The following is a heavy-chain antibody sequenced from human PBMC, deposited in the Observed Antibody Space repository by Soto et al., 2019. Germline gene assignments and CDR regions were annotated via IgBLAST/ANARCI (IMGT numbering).Heavy chain of an antibody. CDR1: GGSISSGGYY. D-gene: IGHD6-13*01. CDR3: AKDFSLSAAGSNAFDI. Sequence: QVQLQESGPGLVKPSQTLSLTCTVSGGSISSGGYYWSWIRQHPGKGLEWIGYIYYSGSTYYNPSLKSRVTISVDTSKNQFSLKLSSVTAADTAVYYCAKDFSLSAAGSNAFDIWGQGTMVTVSS. V-gene: IGHV4-31*03. CDR2: IYYSGST. J-gene: IGHJ3*02.